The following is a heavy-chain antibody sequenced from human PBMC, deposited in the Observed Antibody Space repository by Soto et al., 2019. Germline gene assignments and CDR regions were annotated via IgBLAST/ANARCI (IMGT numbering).Heavy chain of an antibody. CDR3: ARVPPTPSNYYGSGSYYFYYYYMDV. V-gene: IGHV3-11*01. Sequence: QVQLVESGGGLVKPGGSLRLSCPASGFTFSDYYMSWIRQAPGKGLEWVSYISSSGSTIYYADSVKGRFTISRDNAKNSLYLQMNSLRAEDTAVYYCARVPPTPSNYYGSGSYYFYYYYMDVWGKGTTVTVSS. J-gene: IGHJ6*03. D-gene: IGHD3-10*01. CDR2: ISSSGSTI. CDR1: GFTFSDYY.